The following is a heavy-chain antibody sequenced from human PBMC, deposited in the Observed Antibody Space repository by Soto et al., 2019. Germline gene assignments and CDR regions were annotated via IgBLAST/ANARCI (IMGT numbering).Heavy chain of an antibody. CDR2: TYYRSKWYN. J-gene: IGHJ6*02. V-gene: IGHV6-1*01. Sequence: SQTLSLTCAISGDSVSSNSAAWNWIRQSPSRGLEWLGRTYYRSKWYNDYAVSVKSRITINPDTSKNQFSLQLNSVTPEDTAVYYCARGGSSGWYEPYYYYYYGMDVWGQGTTVTVSS. CDR1: GDSVSSNSAA. CDR3: ARGGSSGWYEPYYYYYYGMDV. D-gene: IGHD6-19*01.